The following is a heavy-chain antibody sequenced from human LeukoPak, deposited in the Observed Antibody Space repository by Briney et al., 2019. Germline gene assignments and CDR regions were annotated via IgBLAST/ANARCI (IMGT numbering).Heavy chain of an antibody. CDR3: ARDLGFYYLDY. CDR2: ISYDGSNK. J-gene: IGHJ4*02. Sequence: GGSLRLSCAASGFTFSSYAMHWVRQAPGKGLEWVAVISYDGSNKYYADSVKGRFTISRDNSKNTLYLQMNSLRAEDTAVYYCARDLGFYYLDYWGQGTLVTVSS. V-gene: IGHV3-30-3*01. CDR1: GFTFSSYA.